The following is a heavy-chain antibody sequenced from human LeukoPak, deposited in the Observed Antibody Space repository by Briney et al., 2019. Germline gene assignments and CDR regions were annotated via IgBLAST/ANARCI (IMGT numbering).Heavy chain of an antibody. CDR1: GFTFSDYY. J-gene: IGHJ3*02. D-gene: IGHD3-3*01. Sequence: GGSLRLSCAVSGFTFSDYYMNWIRQAPGKGLEWVSYISSSGSTIYYADSVKGRFTISRDNAKNSLYLQMNSLRAEDTAVYYCARDLKTFWSGYYFGHNAFDIWGQGTMVTVSS. CDR2: ISSSGSTI. V-gene: IGHV3-11*01. CDR3: ARDLKTFWSGYYFGHNAFDI.